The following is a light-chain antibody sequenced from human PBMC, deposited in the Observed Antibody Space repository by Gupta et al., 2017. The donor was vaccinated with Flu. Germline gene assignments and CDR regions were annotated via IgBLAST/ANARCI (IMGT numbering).Light chain of an antibody. V-gene: IGKV1-39*01. CDR2: HAS. J-gene: IGKJ3*01. CDR1: QSIKNY. CDR3: QQSYSNPLLT. Sequence: SSLSASVGDRGTSTCGASQSIKNYLIWYEKKQPEAPNLLVYHASSWQSGVVSRFSGSGYGTDVTIPIISRQQEDCACYFCQQSYSNPLLTFGPGTKVDIK.